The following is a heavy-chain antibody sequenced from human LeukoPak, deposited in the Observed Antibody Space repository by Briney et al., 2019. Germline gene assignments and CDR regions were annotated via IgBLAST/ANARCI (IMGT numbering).Heavy chain of an antibody. V-gene: IGHV4-34*01. CDR1: GGSFSGYY. CDR3: AREPGDTSYYFDY. D-gene: IGHD1-14*01. CDR2: INHSGST. Sequence: PSETLSLTCAVYGGSFSGYYWSWIRQPPGKGLERIGEINHSGSTNHNPSLKSRVTISVDTSKNQFSLKLSSVTAADTAVYYCAREPGDTSYYFDYWGQGTLVTVSS. J-gene: IGHJ4*02.